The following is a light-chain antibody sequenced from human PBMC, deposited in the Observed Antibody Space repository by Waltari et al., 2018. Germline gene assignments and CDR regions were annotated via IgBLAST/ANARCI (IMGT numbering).Light chain of an antibody. J-gene: IGLJ3*02. CDR2: EVI. Sequence: SALAQPASETGCPGQSITIPCTWTSIHVGFYKLVSWYQQHPGKAPELVVYEVISRPSGVSNRFYGSKSGNTASLTISGLQAEDEADYYCCSYAGRNIWVFGGGTKLTVL. CDR1: SIHVGFYKL. V-gene: IGLV2-23*02. CDR3: CSYAGRNIWV.